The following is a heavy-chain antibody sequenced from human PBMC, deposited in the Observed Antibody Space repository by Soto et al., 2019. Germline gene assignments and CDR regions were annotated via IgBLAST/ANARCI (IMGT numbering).Heavy chain of an antibody. CDR1: GGSVSSGSYY. CDR2: IYYSGST. Sequence: QVQLQESGPGLVKPSETLSLTCTVSGGSVSSGSYYWSWIRQPPGKGLEWIGYIYYSGSTNYNPSLKSRVTISVDTSKNQFSLKLGSVTAADTAVYYCARDRTYDYVWGSYRYAQWFDPWGQGTLVTVSS. D-gene: IGHD3-16*02. J-gene: IGHJ5*02. CDR3: ARDRTYDYVWGSYRYAQWFDP. V-gene: IGHV4-61*01.